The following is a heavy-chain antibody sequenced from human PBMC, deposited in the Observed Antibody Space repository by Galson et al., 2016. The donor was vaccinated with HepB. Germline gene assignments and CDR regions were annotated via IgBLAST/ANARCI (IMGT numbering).Heavy chain of an antibody. CDR2: IRRKAFGGTT. CDR3: VRGRIAVAGTGGYYFDH. V-gene: IGHV3-49*04. Sequence: DYVMGWVRQAPGKGLEWLGFIRRKAFGGTTQYAASVNGRFTISRDDSKTTAFLQMNSPKTEDTAVYYCVRGRIAVAGTGGYYFDHWGQGTLVPVSS. D-gene: IGHD6-19*01. J-gene: IGHJ4*02. CDR1: DYV.